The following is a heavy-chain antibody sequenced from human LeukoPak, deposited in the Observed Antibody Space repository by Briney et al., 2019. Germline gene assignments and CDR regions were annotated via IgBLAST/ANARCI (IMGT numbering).Heavy chain of an antibody. J-gene: IGHJ4*02. CDR3: TRGPTLIGVAGTWPLDY. CDR2: ISSGSTYK. D-gene: IGHD6-19*01. Sequence: PGGSLRLSCAAYGFTFSDYSMHWDRQAPGKGLEWVSSISSGSTYKYSADSLKGRFTISRDNAKNSLYLQMNSLRAEDSAVYYCTRGPTLIGVAGTWPLDYWGQGTLVTVSS. V-gene: IGHV3-21*01. CDR1: GFTFSDYS.